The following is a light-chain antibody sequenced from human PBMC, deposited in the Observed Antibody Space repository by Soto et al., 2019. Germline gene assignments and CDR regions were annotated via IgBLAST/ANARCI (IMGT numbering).Light chain of an antibody. CDR1: QSISNW. CDR3: QQYYSYPIT. Sequence: DIQMTQSPSTLSAFVGDRVTITCRASQSISNWLAWYHQKPGKAPKLLIYDASSLQSGVPSRFGGSGSGTEFTLTISSLQPDDFATYYCQQYYSYPITFGGGTKVEIK. V-gene: IGKV1-5*01. CDR2: DAS. J-gene: IGKJ4*01.